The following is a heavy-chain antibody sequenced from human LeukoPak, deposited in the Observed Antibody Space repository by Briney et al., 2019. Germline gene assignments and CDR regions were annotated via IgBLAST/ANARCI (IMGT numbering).Heavy chain of an antibody. V-gene: IGHV4-59*01. D-gene: IGHD3-22*01. CDR2: IYYSGST. Sequence: SEALFLTCTVSGGSISSYYWSWIRQPPGKGLEWIGNIYYSGSTNYNPSLKSRVTISVDTSKNQFSLKLSSVTAADTAVYYCTRGSIAYYYMDVWGEGTTVTISS. CDR1: GGSISSYY. CDR3: TRGSIAYYYMDV. J-gene: IGHJ6*03.